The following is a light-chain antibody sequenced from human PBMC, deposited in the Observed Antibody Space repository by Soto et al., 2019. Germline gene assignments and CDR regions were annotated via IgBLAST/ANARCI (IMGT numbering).Light chain of an antibody. CDR3: QQSYSTRWT. CDR1: QSISSY. CDR2: AAS. V-gene: IGKV1-39*01. Sequence: DIQMTQSPSSLSASVGDRVTITCRASQSISSYLNWYQQKPGKAPKLLIYAASSLQSGVPSRFSGSGSGTDFTLTISSLQPEDFATYYCQQSYSTRWTFGPGTKVDIK. J-gene: IGKJ3*01.